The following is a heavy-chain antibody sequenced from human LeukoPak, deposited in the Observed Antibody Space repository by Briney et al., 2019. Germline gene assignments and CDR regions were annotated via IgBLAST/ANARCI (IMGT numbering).Heavy chain of an antibody. CDR1: GGSISRSDYF. J-gene: IGHJ6*02. V-gene: IGHV4-30-4*08. Sequence: SQTLSLTCSVSGGSISRSDYFWSWIRQPPGKGLEWIGYIYYNGSTYYNPSLKSRVTISVDTSKNQFSLKLSSLTAADTAVYYCARAMVRGHYGMDVWGQGTTVTVSS. CDR2: IYYNGST. CDR3: ARAMVRGHYGMDV. D-gene: IGHD3-10*01.